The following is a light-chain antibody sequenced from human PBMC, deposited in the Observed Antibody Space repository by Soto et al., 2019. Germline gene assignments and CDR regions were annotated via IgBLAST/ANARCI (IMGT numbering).Light chain of an antibody. V-gene: IGKV3-11*01. CDR2: DAS. J-gene: IGKJ5*01. CDR1: QSVSSY. Sequence: VLSHSPATLSLSPGERATLSCRASQSVSSYLAWYQQKPGQAPRLLIYDASNRATGIPARFSGSRSGTDFTLTISSLEPEDFAVYYCQQRSNWPITFGQGTRLEI. CDR3: QQRSNWPIT.